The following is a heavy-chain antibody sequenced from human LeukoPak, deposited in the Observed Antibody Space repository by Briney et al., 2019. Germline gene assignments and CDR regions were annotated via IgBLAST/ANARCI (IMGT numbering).Heavy chain of an antibody. D-gene: IGHD3-10*01. Sequence: PGGSLRLSCAASGFTFSSYSMNWVRQAPGKGLEWVSAISSSGSHIYYADSVKGRFTISRDNAKNSLYLQMNSLRAEDTAVYYCAGIPGEYWGQGNLVTVSS. J-gene: IGHJ4*02. CDR2: ISSSGSHI. V-gene: IGHV3-21*01. CDR1: GFTFSSYS. CDR3: AGIPGEY.